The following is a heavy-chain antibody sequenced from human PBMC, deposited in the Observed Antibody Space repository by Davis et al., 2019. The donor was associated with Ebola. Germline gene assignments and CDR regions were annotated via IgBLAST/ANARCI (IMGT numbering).Heavy chain of an antibody. CDR3: AKDRVLLWFRELLLDY. V-gene: IGHV3-23*01. CDR1: GFTFINYA. J-gene: IGHJ4*02. CDR2: ISGGGATT. D-gene: IGHD3-10*01. Sequence: GGSLRLSCAASGFTFINYAMTWVRQPPGKGLEWVSSISGGGATTYYADSVKGRFTVSRDNYDNTLYLEMNSLRAEDTAVYYCAKDRVLLWFRELLLDYWGQGTLVTVSS.